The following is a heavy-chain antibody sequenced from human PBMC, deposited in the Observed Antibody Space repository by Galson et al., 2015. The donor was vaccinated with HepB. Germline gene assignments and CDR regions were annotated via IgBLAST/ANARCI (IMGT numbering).Heavy chain of an antibody. D-gene: IGHD4-17*01. CDR3: AREATVTAYNFDF. CDR2: RKADGTEE. CDR1: GFTFTNYW. J-gene: IGHJ4*02. Sequence: SLRLSCAASGFTFTNYWMSWVRQAPGKGLEWVANRKADGTEEYYVDSVRGRFSISRDNTRKSVYLQMNRLRVEDTAVYYCAREATVTAYNFDFWGQGILVSVSS. V-gene: IGHV3-7*01.